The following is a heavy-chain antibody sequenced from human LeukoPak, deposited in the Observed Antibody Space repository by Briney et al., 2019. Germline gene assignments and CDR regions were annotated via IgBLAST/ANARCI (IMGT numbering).Heavy chain of an antibody. CDR3: ASQPVITFGGVIALEY. V-gene: IGHV3-33*01. J-gene: IGHJ4*02. CDR1: GFTFSSYG. CDR2: IWYDGSNK. D-gene: IGHD3-16*02. Sequence: GESLRLSCAASGFTFSSYGMHWVRQAPGKGLEWVAVIWYDGSNKYYADSVKGRFTISRDNSKNTLYLQMNSLRAEDTAVYYCASQPVITFGGVIALEYWGQGTLVTVSS.